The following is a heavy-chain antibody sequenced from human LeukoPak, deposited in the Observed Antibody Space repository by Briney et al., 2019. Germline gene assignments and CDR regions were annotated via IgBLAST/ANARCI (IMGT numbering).Heavy chain of an antibody. V-gene: IGHV4-4*07. J-gene: IGHJ4*02. CDR1: GGSISSYY. CDR2: ISSSGSI. Sequence: SETLSLTCTVSGGSISSYYWSWIRQPAGRGLEWIGRISSSGSINYNPSLKSRVTMSVATSKNQFSLKLSSVTAADTAVYYCAREWELPDYWGQGTLVTVSS. D-gene: IGHD1-26*01. CDR3: AREWELPDY.